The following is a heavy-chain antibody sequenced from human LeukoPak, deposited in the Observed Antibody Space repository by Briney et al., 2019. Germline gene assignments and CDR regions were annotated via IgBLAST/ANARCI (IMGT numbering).Heavy chain of an antibody. CDR2: IYPGDSNV. CDR1: ADTFTKYW. V-gene: IGHV5-51*01. CDR3: ARPLAGAHSGSYYFDS. J-gene: IGHJ4*02. Sequence: GESLKISCRASADTFTKYWIGWLRQVPGKGLEWMGVIYPGDSNVKYSPSFQGQVTISVDTSITTAYLQWNSLEASDTAMYYCARPLAGAHSGSYYFDSWGQGTLVTVSS. D-gene: IGHD1-26*01.